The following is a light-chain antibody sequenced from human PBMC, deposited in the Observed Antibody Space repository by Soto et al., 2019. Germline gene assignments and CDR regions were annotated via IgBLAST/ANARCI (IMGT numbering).Light chain of an antibody. J-gene: IGKJ1*01. Sequence: VIAQSLASLSVSPGERVTVSCRASQSVTTNSAWYQLKPGQAPRLLVYGASIRATGTPARFSGSGAGTEYSLTISSLQSEDFGVYCCQQYDQWWTFGQGTKVDI. V-gene: IGKV3-15*01. CDR1: QSVTTN. CDR3: QQYDQWWT. CDR2: GAS.